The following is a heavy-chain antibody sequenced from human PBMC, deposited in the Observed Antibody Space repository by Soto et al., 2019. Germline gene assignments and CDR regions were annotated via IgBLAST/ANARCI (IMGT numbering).Heavy chain of an antibody. CDR2: INHSGTT. CDR3: ARGSRSEVYTALASPIIYFDS. CDR1: GGSFSGYY. V-gene: IGHV4-34*01. J-gene: IGHJ4*02. Sequence: SETLSLTCAVYGGSFSGYYWSWIRQPPGKGLEWIGEINHSGTTNYNPSLKSRVTISVDTSKNQFSLELSSVTAAETAVFYCARGSRSEVYTALASPIIYFDSGGQGNRVT. D-gene: IGHD5-18*01.